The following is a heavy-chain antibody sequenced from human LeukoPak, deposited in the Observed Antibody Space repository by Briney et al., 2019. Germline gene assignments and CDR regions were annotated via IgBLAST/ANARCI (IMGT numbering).Heavy chain of an antibody. CDR1: GGTFSSYA. D-gene: IGHD5-24*01. V-gene: IGHV1-69*01. CDR2: IIPIFGTA. J-gene: IGHJ4*02. CDR3: ARTASRDGYNYAPDY. Sequence: GASVKVSCKASGGTFSSYAMSWVRQAPGQGLEWMGGIIPIFGTANYAQKFQGRVTITADESTSTAYMELSSLRSEDTAVYYCARTASRDGYNYAPDYWGQGTLVTVSS.